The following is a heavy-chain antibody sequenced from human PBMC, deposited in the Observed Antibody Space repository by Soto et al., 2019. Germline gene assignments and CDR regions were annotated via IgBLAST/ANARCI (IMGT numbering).Heavy chain of an antibody. CDR2: IDPSDSYT. V-gene: IGHV5-10-1*01. J-gene: IGHJ6*02. CDR1: GYSFISYW. Sequence: GESLKISCKGSGYSFISYWNSWVRQMPGKGLEWMGSIDPSDSYTNYSPSFQGHVTISADKSISTAYLQWSSLKASDTAMYYCARYYYGSGYQNGMDVWGQGTTVTVSS. CDR3: ARYYYGSGYQNGMDV. D-gene: IGHD3-10*01.